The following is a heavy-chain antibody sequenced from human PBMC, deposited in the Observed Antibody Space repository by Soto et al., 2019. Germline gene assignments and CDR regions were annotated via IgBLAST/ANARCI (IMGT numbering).Heavy chain of an antibody. CDR2: IIPILGIA. Sequence: QVQLVQSGAEVKKPGSSVKVSCKASGGTFSSYTISWVRQAPGQGLEWMGRIIPILGIANYAQKFQVRVTITADKSTSTAYMELSSLRSEDTAVYYCARTTTVSTGSWDYWGQGTLVTVSS. D-gene: IGHD4-17*01. CDR1: GGTFSSYT. J-gene: IGHJ4*02. V-gene: IGHV1-69*02. CDR3: ARTTTVSTGSWDY.